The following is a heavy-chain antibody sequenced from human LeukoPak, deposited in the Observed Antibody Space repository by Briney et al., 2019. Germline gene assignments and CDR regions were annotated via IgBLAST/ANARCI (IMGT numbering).Heavy chain of an antibody. D-gene: IGHD2-8*01. CDR2: IDPNSGGT. CDR3: ASCHCTNGVCYGECEYFQH. Sequence: ASVKLSCKTSGYPFTRNYIHWIRQAPGQGLEWTGMIDPNSGGTIYAQKFQGRVTMTGDASTSTVYMELGSLRSDDTAVYYCASCHCTNGVCYGECEYFQHWGQGTLVTVSS. CDR1: GYPFTRNY. J-gene: IGHJ1*01. V-gene: IGHV1-46*01.